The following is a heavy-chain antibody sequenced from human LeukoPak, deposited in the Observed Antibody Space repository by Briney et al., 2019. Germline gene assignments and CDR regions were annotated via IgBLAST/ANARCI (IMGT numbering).Heavy chain of an antibody. Sequence: EGSLRLSCAASGFTFSSHWMHWVRQAPGKGLLWVSRINSDGTTTYYADSVKGRFTISRDNAKNTLYLQVNSLRAEDTAVYYCARGNYYGMDVWGQGTTVTVSS. J-gene: IGHJ6*02. CDR2: INSDGTTT. V-gene: IGHV3-74*01. CDR3: ARGNYYGMDV. CDR1: GFTFSSHW.